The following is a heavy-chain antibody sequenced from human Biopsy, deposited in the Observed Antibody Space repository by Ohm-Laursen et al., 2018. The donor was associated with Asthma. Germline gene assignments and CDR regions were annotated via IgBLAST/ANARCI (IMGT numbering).Heavy chain of an antibody. D-gene: IGHD2-2*01. J-gene: IGHJ4*02. CDR3: ARKAGSCISRTCYSLDF. CDR2: INSVFGTT. CDR1: GGTFNTYV. Sequence: SVKVSCKSLGGTFNTYVIGWVRQAPGQGLEWMGGINSVFGTTTSPQKFQDRVTITADDSTSKVYMELSSLRSEDTAVYYCARKAGSCISRTCYSLDFWGQGTLVTVSS. V-gene: IGHV1-69*13.